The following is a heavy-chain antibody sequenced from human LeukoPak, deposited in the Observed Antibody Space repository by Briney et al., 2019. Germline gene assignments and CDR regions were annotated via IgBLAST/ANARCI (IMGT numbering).Heavy chain of an antibody. CDR1: GGSISSSSYY. V-gene: IGHV4-39*01. CDR3: ARGPIGWYSFSHFDY. J-gene: IGHJ4*02. D-gene: IGHD6-19*01. Sequence: SETLSLTCTVSGGSISSSSYYWGWIRQPPGKGLEWIGSIYYSGSTYYNPSLKSRVTISVDTSKNQFSLKLSSVTAADTAVYYCARGPIGWYSFSHFDYWGQGTLVTVSS. CDR2: IYYSGST.